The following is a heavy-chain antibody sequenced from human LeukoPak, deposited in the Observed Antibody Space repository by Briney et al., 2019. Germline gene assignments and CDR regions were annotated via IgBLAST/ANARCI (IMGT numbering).Heavy chain of an antibody. CDR1: GFTFSSYS. J-gene: IGHJ4*02. Sequence: PGGSLRLSCAASGFTFSSYSMNWARQAPGKGLEWVSSISSSSSYIYYADSVKGRFTISRDNAKNSLYLQMNSLRAEDTAVYYCARLYCSSTSCYSSDYWGQGTLVTVSS. CDR3: ARLYCSSTSCYSSDY. CDR2: ISSSSSYI. D-gene: IGHD2-2*01. V-gene: IGHV3-21*01.